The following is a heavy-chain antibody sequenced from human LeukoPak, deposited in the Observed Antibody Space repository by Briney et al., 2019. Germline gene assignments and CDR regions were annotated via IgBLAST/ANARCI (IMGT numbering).Heavy chain of an antibody. J-gene: IGHJ4*02. CDR2: INGSGDRT. D-gene: IGHD1-14*01. CDR3: AKPARTDYADY. Sequence: GGSLRLSCAASGFTFSDYYMNWVRQAPGKGLEWVSSINGSGDRTYYADSVKGRFTISRDNSKNTLYLQMNSLRAEDTAVYYCAKPARTDYADYWGQGTLVTVSS. CDR1: GFTFSDYY. V-gene: IGHV3-23*01.